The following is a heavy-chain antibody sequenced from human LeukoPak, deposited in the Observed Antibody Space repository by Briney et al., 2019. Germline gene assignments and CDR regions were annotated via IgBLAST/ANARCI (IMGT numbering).Heavy chain of an antibody. D-gene: IGHD6-25*01. CDR1: GYTFTSYG. Sequence: ASVKVSCKASGYTFTSYGISWVRQAPGQGLEWMGWISAYNGNTNYAQKLQGRVTMTTGTSTSTAYMELRSLRSDDTAVYYCARALRYRQRGNWFDPWGQGTLVTVSS. V-gene: IGHV1-18*01. CDR3: ARALRYRQRGNWFDP. CDR2: ISAYNGNT. J-gene: IGHJ5*02.